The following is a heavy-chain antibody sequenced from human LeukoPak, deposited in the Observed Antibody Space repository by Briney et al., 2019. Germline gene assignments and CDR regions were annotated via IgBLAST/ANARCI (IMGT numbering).Heavy chain of an antibody. Sequence: GGSLRLSCAASGFSFSDYRMSWIRQAPGKGLEWVANIKEDGSEKYYVDSVKGRFAIPRDNAKNSLSLQMNSLRAEDTAVYYCARGATYHLYWGQGTLVTVSS. CDR2: IKEDGSEK. J-gene: IGHJ4*02. CDR1: GFSFSDYR. CDR3: ARGATYHLY. D-gene: IGHD1-14*01. V-gene: IGHV3-7*01.